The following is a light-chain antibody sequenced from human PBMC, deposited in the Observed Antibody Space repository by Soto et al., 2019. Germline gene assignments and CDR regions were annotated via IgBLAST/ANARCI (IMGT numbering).Light chain of an antibody. CDR2: DAS. V-gene: IGKV3-11*01. Sequence: EIVLTQSPVTLSLSPGERATLSCRASQTVSNKLAWYQQKPGQAPRLLIYDASRRVTGIPARFSGSGSGTDFTLTLSSLEHEDFAVYYCQQRAGSSTFGQGTRLEIK. CDR1: QTVSNK. J-gene: IGKJ5*01. CDR3: QQRAGSST.